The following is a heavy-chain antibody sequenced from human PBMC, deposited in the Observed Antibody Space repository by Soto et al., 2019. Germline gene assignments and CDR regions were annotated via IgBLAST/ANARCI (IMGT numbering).Heavy chain of an antibody. CDR3: ARDPGCGGDCYAGDYYGMDV. J-gene: IGHJ6*02. V-gene: IGHV1-18*01. CDR2: ISAYNGNT. D-gene: IGHD2-21*02. CDR1: GYTFTSHD. Sequence: ASVKVSCKASGYTFTSHDISWVRQAPGQGLEWMGWISAYNGNTNYAQKLQGRVTMTTDKSTSTAYMELRSLTSDDTAVYYCARDPGCGGDCYAGDYYGMDVWGQGTTATV.